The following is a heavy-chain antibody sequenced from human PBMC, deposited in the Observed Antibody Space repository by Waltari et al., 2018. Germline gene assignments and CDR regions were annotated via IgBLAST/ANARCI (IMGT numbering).Heavy chain of an antibody. D-gene: IGHD5-12*01. CDR2: MDYSGRT. CDR3: ARGFGSATTSRFDP. J-gene: IGHJ5*02. CDR1: GGSISSSSHY. V-gene: IGHV4-39*07. Sequence: QVQLQQWGAGLVKPPETLSLTCTVSGGSISSSSHYWGWIRQPPEKGLEWVASMDYSGRTYYNPSLKSRVTISVDTSKNQFSLEVRSVTAADTAVYYCARGFGSATTSRFDPWGQGIVVTVSS.